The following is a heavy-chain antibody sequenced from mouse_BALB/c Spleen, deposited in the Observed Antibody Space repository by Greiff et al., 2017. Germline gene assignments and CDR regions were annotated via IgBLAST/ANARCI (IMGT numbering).Heavy chain of an antibody. J-gene: IGHJ4*01. CDR3: ARWVITTGVYYAMDY. CDR1: GYSFTGYF. D-gene: IGHD2-4*01. CDR2: INPYNGDT. V-gene: IGHV1-20*02. Sequence: EVQLKESGPELVKPGASVKISCKASGYSFTGYFMNWVMQSHGKSLEWIGRINPYNGDTFYNQKFKGKATLTVDKSSSTAHMELRSLASEDSAVYYCARWVITTGVYYAMDYWGQGTSVTVSS.